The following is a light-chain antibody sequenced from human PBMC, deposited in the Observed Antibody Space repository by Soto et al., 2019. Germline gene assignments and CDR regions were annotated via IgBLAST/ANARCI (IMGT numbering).Light chain of an antibody. V-gene: IGLV1-44*01. CDR3: ASWDDSLNGHV. J-gene: IGLJ1*01. CDR1: SSNIASNT. CDR2: SND. Sequence: QSVLTQPPSASGTPGQRVTFSCSGSSSNIASNTVNWYQQLPGTAPKLLIYSNDQRPSGVPDRFSASKSGTSASLAISGLQSEDEADYYCASWDDSLNGHVFGTGTKVTGL.